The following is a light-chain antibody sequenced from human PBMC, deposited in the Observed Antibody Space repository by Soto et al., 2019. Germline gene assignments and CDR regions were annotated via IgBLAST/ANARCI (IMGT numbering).Light chain of an antibody. V-gene: IGLV2-14*01. J-gene: IGLJ2*01. Sequence: QSVLTQPASVSGSPGQSITISCTRTSSDVGGYNYVSWYQQHPGKAPKLMIYDVSNRPSGVSNRFSGSKSGNTASLTISGIQAEDEDDYYCSSYTSSSTPVFGGGTKVTVL. CDR1: SSDVGGYNY. CDR3: SSYTSSSTPV. CDR2: DVS.